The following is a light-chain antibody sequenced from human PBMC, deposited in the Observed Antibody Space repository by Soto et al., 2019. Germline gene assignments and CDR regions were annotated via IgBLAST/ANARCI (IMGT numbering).Light chain of an antibody. Sequence: FVLTQPPSVSESPGQTVTISCTRSSGSIAGDYVLWYQQRPGGAPPTVISEDNQRPSGVPDRFSGSIDSSSNSASLTISGLKTEDEADYYCQTYDSSKHAVFGGGTQLTVL. CDR1: SGSIAGDY. CDR2: EDN. J-gene: IGLJ7*01. CDR3: QTYDSSKHAV. V-gene: IGLV6-57*04.